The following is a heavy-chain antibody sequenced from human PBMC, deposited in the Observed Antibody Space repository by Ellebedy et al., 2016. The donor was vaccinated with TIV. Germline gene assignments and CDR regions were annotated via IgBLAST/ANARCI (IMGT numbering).Heavy chain of an antibody. CDR3: AKDDEAG. V-gene: IGHV3-23*01. Sequence: GGSLRLXCAASGFSLSNSFMSWIRQAPGKGLEWVSTLTADGRSTYFADSVKGRFTISRDNSKNTVYLQMNSLRAEDTAVYYCAKDDEAGWGQGTLVTVSS. CDR1: GFSLSNSF. J-gene: IGHJ4*02. CDR2: LTADGRST. D-gene: IGHD6-19*01.